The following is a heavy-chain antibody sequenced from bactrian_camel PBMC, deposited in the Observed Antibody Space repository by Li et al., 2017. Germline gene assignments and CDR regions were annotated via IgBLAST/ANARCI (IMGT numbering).Heavy chain of an antibody. Sequence: HVQLVESGGGSVQAGGSLRLSCAATGKTNVLNCMGWFRQAPGKERERVAAITTGDGTTTYADSAKGRFTISRDNAKNTLYLQMNSLKPEDSAMYYCAAGGGRRIRGALVACGNLLAGDFAYWGQGTQVTVS. D-gene: IGHD7*01. V-gene: IGHV3S54*01. CDR3: AAGGGRRIRGALVACGNLLAGDFAY. J-gene: IGHJ6*01. CDR1: GKTNVLNC. CDR2: ITTGDGTT.